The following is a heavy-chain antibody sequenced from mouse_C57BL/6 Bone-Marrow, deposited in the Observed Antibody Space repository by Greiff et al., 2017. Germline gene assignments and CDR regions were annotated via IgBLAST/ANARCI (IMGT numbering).Heavy chain of an antibody. CDR3: SRPYCYGEGYFDY. D-gene: IGHD1-1*01. J-gene: IGHJ2*01. CDR1: GYTFTSYW. V-gene: IGHV1-7*01. Sequence: QVQLQQPGAELAKPGASVKLSCKASGYTFTSYWMHWVKQRPGQGLEWIGYINPSSGYTKYNQKFKDKATLTADKSSSTAYMQLSSRTYEDSAVYYCSRPYCYGEGYFDYWGQGTTLTVSS. CDR2: INPSSGYT.